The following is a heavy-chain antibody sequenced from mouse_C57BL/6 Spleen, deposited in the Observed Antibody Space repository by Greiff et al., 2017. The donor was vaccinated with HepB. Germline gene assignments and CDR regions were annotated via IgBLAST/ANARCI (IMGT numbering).Heavy chain of an antibody. Sequence: VQLKESVAELVRPGASVKLSCTASGFNIKNTYMHWVKQRPEQGLEWIGRIDPANGNTKYAPKFQGKATITADTSSNTAYLQLSSLTSEDTAIYYCARYYDYDGGGFDYWGQGTTLTVSS. V-gene: IGHV14-3*01. CDR1: GFNIKNTY. CDR3: ARYYDYDGGGFDY. J-gene: IGHJ2*01. D-gene: IGHD2-4*01. CDR2: IDPANGNT.